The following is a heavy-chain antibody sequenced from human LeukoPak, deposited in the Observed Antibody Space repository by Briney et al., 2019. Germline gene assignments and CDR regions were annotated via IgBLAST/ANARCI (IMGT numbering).Heavy chain of an antibody. V-gene: IGHV1-2*02. J-gene: IGHJ4*02. D-gene: IGHD3-10*01. CDR1: GYTFTSYG. CDR3: ARLAPAGSGSYFDY. Sequence: ASVKVSCKASGYTFTSYGISWVRQAPGQGLEWMGWINPNSGGTNYAQKFQGRVTMTRDMSISTAYMELSRLRSDDTAVYYCARLAPAGSGSYFDYWGQGTLVTVSS. CDR2: INPNSGGT.